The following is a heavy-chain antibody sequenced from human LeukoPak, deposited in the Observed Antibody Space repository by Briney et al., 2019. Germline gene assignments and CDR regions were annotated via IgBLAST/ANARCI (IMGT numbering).Heavy chain of an antibody. D-gene: IGHD4-17*01. V-gene: IGHV4-4*02. CDR3: AKPDGDYVGQLDAFDI. Sequence: PSGTLSLTCAVSGGSISSSNWWSWVRQPPGKGLEWIGRIFHTGTTDYKTSLKGRVTISVDKSKNQFSLKLTSVTAADTAVFYCAKPDGDYVGQLDAFDIWGQGTMVTVSS. J-gene: IGHJ3*02. CDR1: GGSISSSNW. CDR2: IFHTGTT.